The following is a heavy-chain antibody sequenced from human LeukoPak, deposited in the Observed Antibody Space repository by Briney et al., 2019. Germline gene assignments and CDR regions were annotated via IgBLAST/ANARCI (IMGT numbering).Heavy chain of an antibody. CDR1: GYTFTGYY. D-gene: IGHD2-2*01. CDR2: INPNSGGT. V-gene: IGHV1-2*02. J-gene: IGHJ6*02. Sequence: ASVKVSCKASGYTFTGYYMHWVRQAPGQGLGWMGWINPNSGGTNYAQKFQGRVTMTRDTSISTAYMELSRLRSDDTAVYYCARDLCSSTSCTVSANYYYYGMDVWGQGTTVTVSS. CDR3: ARDLCSSTSCTVSANYYYYGMDV.